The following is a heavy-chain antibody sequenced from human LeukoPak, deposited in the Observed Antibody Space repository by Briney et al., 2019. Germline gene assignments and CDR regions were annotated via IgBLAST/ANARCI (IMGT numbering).Heavy chain of an antibody. V-gene: IGHV3-23*01. J-gene: IGHJ5*02. CDR1: GFTFSSYA. D-gene: IGHD4-17*01. Sequence: GGSLRLSCAASGFTFSSYAMSWVRQAPGKGLEWVSAISGSGGSTYYADSVKGRFTISRDNSKNTLYLQMNSLRAEDTAVYYCAKKAGNDYGDQNWFDPWGQGTLVTVSS. CDR3: AKKAGNDYGDQNWFDP. CDR2: ISGSGGST.